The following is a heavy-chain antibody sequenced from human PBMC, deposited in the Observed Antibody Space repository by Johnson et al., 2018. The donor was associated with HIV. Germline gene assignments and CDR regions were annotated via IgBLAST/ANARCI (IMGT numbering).Heavy chain of an antibody. CDR1: GFTFDDYG. CDR3: VREGGGSLDDAFDI. D-gene: IGHD1-26*01. CDR2: INWNGGSK. V-gene: IGHV3-20*04. J-gene: IGHJ3*02. Sequence: VQLVESGGGVVRPGGSLRLSCAASGFTFDDYGMSWVRHAPGKGLEWVSGINWNGGSKGYADSVKGRFTISRDNAKNSLYLQMNSLRAEDTALYYCVREGGGSLDDAFDIWGQGTMVTVSS.